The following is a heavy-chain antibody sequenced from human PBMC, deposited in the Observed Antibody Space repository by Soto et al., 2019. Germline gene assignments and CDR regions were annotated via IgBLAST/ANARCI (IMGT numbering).Heavy chain of an antibody. Sequence: GGSLRLSCAASGFTFSSYSMNWVRQAPGKGLEWVSSISSSSSYIYYADSVKGRFTISRDNAKNSLYLQMNSLRAEGTAVYYCARALRFLEWDDAFDIWGQGTMVTVSS. CDR2: ISSSSSYI. D-gene: IGHD3-3*01. J-gene: IGHJ3*02. CDR3: ARALRFLEWDDAFDI. V-gene: IGHV3-21*01. CDR1: GFTFSSYS.